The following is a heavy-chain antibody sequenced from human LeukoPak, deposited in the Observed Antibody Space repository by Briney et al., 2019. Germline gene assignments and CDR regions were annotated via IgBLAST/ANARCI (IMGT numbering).Heavy chain of an antibody. Sequence: SETLSLTYTVSGGSISSYYWSLIRQPPGKGLEWIGYIYYSGSTNYNPSLKSRVTISVDTSKNQFSLKLSSVTAADTAVYYCARSYYDFWSGYYYYFDYWGQGTLVTVSS. V-gene: IGHV4-59*01. CDR2: IYYSGST. J-gene: IGHJ4*02. D-gene: IGHD3-3*01. CDR3: ARSYYDFWSGYYYYFDY. CDR1: GGSISSYY.